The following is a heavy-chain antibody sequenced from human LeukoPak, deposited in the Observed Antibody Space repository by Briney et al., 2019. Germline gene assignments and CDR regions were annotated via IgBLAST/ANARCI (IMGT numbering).Heavy chain of an antibody. D-gene: IGHD4-11*01. V-gene: IGHV4-30-2*01. CDR2: IFQSGST. Sequence: PSETLSLTCAVSGDSISSSYYSWSWIRQPPGKGLELIGYIFQSGSTFYNPSLKSRVTISVDRSKNQFSLRLTSVTAADTAVYYCASGTTVTTLVYWGQRTLVTVSS. CDR1: GDSISSSYYS. J-gene: IGHJ4*02. CDR3: ASGTTVTTLVY.